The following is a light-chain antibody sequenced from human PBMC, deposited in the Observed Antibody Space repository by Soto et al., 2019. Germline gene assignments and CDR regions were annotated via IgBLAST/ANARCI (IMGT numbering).Light chain of an antibody. Sequence: SYELTQPPSVSVAPGQPATIACGGDSIGSKSVQWYQQKPGQAPVLVVYDDADGPSGIPERFSGSNSGNTATLTISRVEAGDEADYYCQVWHMTSDYVFGPGTKLTV. CDR1: SIGSKS. CDR2: DDA. CDR3: QVWHMTSDYV. V-gene: IGLV3-21*02. J-gene: IGLJ1*01.